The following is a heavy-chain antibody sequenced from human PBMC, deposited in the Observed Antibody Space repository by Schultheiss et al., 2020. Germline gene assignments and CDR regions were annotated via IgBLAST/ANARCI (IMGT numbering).Heavy chain of an antibody. V-gene: IGHV3-33*01. CDR1: GFTFSSYG. J-gene: IGHJ6*02. Sequence: GGSLRLSCAASGFTFSSYGMHWVRQAPGKGLEWVAVIWYDGSNKYYADSVKGRFTISRDNSKNTAYLQMNSLKTEDTAVYYCTSYNYDYIWGSYRDYYYYGMDVWGQGTTVTVSS. CDR3: TSYNYDYIWGSYRDYYYYGMDV. CDR2: IWYDGSNK. D-gene: IGHD3-16*02.